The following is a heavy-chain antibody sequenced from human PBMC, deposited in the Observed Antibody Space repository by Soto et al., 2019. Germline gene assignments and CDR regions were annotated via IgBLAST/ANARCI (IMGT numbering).Heavy chain of an antibody. CDR1: GGPISSVDHW. D-gene: IGHD2-8*01. J-gene: IGHJ5*02. V-gene: IGHV4-30-4*01. CDR2: IHSGGAT. CDR3: ALYPADDRCFEA. Sequence: SETLSLTCTVSGGPISSVDHWWTWIRQPPGKGLEWLGYIHSGGATNVNPSLKSRLTLSLDMSTSQFSLNVKSVTPADTAVYFCALYPADDRCFEARGQGILVTVSS.